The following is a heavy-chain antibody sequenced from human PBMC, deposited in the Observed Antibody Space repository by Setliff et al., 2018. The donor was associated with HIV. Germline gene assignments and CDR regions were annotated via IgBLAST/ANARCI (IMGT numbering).Heavy chain of an antibody. J-gene: IGHJ6*03. Sequence: GASVKASCKASGYTFINYDINWVRQATGQGLEWMGWMNPNSGNTGYSQTFQGRVTMTRNTSIGTAYMELSSLRSEDTAVYYCARWVPYCTSTDCHRWLYYYMDVWGKGTTVTVSS. D-gene: IGHD2-2*01. V-gene: IGHV1-8*01. CDR1: GYTFINYD. CDR3: ARWVPYCTSTDCHRWLYYYMDV. CDR2: MNPNSGNT.